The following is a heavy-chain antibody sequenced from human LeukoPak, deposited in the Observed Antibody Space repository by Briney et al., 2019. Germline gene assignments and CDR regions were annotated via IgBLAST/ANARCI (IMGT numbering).Heavy chain of an antibody. J-gene: IGHJ5*02. V-gene: IGHV1-18*01. CDR1: GYTFTSYG. D-gene: IGHD6-13*01. CDR3: ARAEQQLHWFDP. Sequence: ASVKVSCKTSGYTFTSYGINWVRQAPGQGLEWMGWISAYNGNTKYAQKLQGRVTMTTDTSTSTAYMELKSLRSDDTAVYYRARAEQQLHWFDPWGQGTLVTVSS. CDR2: ISAYNGNT.